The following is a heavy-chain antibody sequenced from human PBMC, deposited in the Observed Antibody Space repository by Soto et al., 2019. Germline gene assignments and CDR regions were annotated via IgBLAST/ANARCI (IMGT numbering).Heavy chain of an antibody. D-gene: IGHD3-3*01. CDR3: AVPYTTGFQAYDF. V-gene: IGHV1-69*02. CDR2: IIPILGIA. Sequence: SVKVSCKASGGTFSSYTISWVRQAPGQGLEWMGRIIPILGIANYAQKFQGRVSMTDDTSTDTAYMELSSLRSEDTAVYYCAVPYTTGFQAYDFWGQGTLVTVSS. J-gene: IGHJ4*02. CDR1: GGTFSSYT.